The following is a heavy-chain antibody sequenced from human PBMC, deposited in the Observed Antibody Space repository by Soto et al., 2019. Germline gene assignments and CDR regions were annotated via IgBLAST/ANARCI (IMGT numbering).Heavy chain of an antibody. J-gene: IGHJ6*02. Sequence: GGSLRLSCAASGFTFDDYTMHWVRQAPGKGLEWVSLISWDGGSTYYADSVKGRFTISRDNSKNSLYLQMNSLRTEDTALYYCAKDRSRYEEPSDGMDVWGQGTTVTVSS. V-gene: IGHV3-43*01. CDR3: AKDRSRYEEPSDGMDV. D-gene: IGHD5-12*01. CDR1: GFTFDDYT. CDR2: ISWDGGST.